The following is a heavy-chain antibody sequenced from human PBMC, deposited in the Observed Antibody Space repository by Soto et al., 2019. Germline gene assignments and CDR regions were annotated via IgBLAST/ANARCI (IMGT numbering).Heavy chain of an antibody. CDR1: GFTFSSYS. D-gene: IGHD6-19*01. V-gene: IGHV3-21*01. CDR3: ARMFSSSGWGYYFDY. J-gene: IGHJ4*02. CDR2: IRSSSSYI. Sequence: EVQLVESGGGLVKPGGSLRLSCAASGFTFSSYSMNWVRQAPGKGLEWVSSIRSSSSYIYYADSEKGRFTISRDNAKNSLYLQMNSLRAEDTAVYYCARMFSSSGWGYYFDYWGQGTLVTVSS.